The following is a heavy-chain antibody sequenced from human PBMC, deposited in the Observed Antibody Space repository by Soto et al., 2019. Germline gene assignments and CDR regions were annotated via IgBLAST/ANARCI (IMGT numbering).Heavy chain of an antibody. CDR1: GYTFTSYG. V-gene: IGHV1-18*04. CDR3: ARERAVADSFELFFDY. D-gene: IGHD6-19*01. CDR2: ISAYNGNT. Sequence: GASVNVSCKASGYTFTSYGISWVRQAPGQGLEWMGWISAYNGNTNYAQKLQGRVTMTTDTSTSTAYMELRSLRSDDTAVYYCARERAVADSFELFFDYWGQGTLVTVSS. J-gene: IGHJ4*02.